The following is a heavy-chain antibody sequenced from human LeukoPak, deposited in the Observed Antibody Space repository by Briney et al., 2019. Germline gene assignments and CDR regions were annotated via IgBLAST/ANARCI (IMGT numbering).Heavy chain of an antibody. CDR2: IYYTGST. CDR3: ARVGAYNWFDP. CDR1: GDSVSSYY. J-gene: IGHJ5*02. Sequence: SETLSLTFTVFGDSVSSYYWSWIRQPPGKGLEWIAYIYYTGSTNYNPSLKSRVTISVDTSKNQFSLKLSSVTAADTAVYYCARVGAYNWFDPSGQGTLVTVSS. V-gene: IGHV4-59*02.